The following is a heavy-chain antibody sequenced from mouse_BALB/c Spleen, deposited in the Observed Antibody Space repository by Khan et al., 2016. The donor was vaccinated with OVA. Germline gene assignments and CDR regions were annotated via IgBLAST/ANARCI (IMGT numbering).Heavy chain of an antibody. CDR2: IWAGGST. CDR3: ARLEDK. CDR1: GFSLTSYG. V-gene: IGHV2-9*02. Sequence: VQLQQSGPGLVAPSHSLSITCTVSGFSLTSYGVHWVRQPPGKGLEWLGVIWAGGSTNYTSALMSRLSISKDNSKSKVFLKMNSLQTDDTARYYGARLEDKWGQGTTLTVSS. J-gene: IGHJ2*01.